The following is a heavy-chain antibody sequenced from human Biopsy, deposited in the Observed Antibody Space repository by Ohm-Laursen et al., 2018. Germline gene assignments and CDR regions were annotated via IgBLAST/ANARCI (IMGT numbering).Heavy chain of an antibody. CDR3: ARATNSTGWPYYYFYGMDV. CDR2: IYYSGST. D-gene: IGHD2/OR15-2a*01. J-gene: IGHJ6*02. CDR1: GGSISSDY. V-gene: IGHV4-59*01. Sequence: PPGTLSLTCSVSGGSISSDYWSWIRQTPGKGLEWIGYIYYSGSTNYNPSLKSRVTISVDTSKNQFSLRLNSATAADTAVYYCARATNSTGWPYYYFYGMDVWGQGTTVTVSS.